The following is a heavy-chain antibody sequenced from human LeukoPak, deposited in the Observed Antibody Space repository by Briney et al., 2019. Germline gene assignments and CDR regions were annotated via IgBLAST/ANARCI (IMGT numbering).Heavy chain of an antibody. Sequence: KPSETLSLTCTVSGGSISSYYWSWIRQPPGKGLEWIGYIYYSGSTNYNPSLKSRVTISVDTSKNQFSLKLSSVTAADTAVYYCARRPGSYESGHGDDYWGQGTLVTVSS. CDR1: GGSISSYY. CDR3: ARRPGSYESGHGDDY. D-gene: IGHD3-3*01. V-gene: IGHV4-59*08. J-gene: IGHJ4*02. CDR2: IYYSGST.